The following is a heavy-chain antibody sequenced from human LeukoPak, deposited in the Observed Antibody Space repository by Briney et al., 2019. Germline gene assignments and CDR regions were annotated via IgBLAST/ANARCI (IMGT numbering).Heavy chain of an antibody. CDR1: GGSMNNYY. V-gene: IGHV4-59*01. D-gene: IGHD6-19*01. J-gene: IGHJ4*02. CDR2: IYYSGST. CDR3: ARVKYSSGWEFDY. Sequence: PSETLSLTCTVSGGSMNNYYWAWIRQPPGKGLECIGYIYYSGSTNYNPSLKSRVTISVDTSKNQFSLKLSSVTAADTAVYYCARVKYSSGWEFDYWGQGTLVTVSS.